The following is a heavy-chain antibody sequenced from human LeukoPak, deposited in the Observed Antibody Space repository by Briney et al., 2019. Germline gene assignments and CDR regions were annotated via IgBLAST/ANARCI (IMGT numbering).Heavy chain of an antibody. CDR2: IYYSGST. CDR3: AKEGLLSNLYYNYMDV. D-gene: IGHD2-15*01. Sequence: SETLSLTCTVSGVSICTTYWSWIRQPPGKGLEWIGYIYYSGSTNYNPSLKSRVTISVDTSKDQFSLKLSSVTAADTDVYYCAKEGLLSNLYYNYMDVWGKGTTVTVSS. CDR1: GVSICTTY. J-gene: IGHJ6*03. V-gene: IGHV4-59*01.